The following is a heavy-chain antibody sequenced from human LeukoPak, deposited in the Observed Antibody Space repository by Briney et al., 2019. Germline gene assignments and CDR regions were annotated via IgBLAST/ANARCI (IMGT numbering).Heavy chain of an antibody. CDR2: INHSGST. CDR1: GFTFSNAW. CDR3: ASSTEQLTDYYYYYMDV. J-gene: IGHJ6*03. D-gene: IGHD6-6*01. Sequence: GSLRLSCAASGFTFSNAWMSWVRQAPGKGLEWIGEINHSGSTNYNPSLKSRVTISVDTSKNQFSLKLSSVTAADTAVYYCASSTEQLTDYYYYYMDVWGKGTTVTVSS. V-gene: IGHV4-34*01.